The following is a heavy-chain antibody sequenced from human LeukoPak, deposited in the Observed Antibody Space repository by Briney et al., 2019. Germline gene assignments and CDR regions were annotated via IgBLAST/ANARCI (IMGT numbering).Heavy chain of an antibody. Sequence: PGGSLRLSCAASGLTFSSYAMSWVRQAPGKGLEWVSAISGSGGSTYYADSVKGRFTISRGNSKNTLYLQMNSLRAEDTAVYYCAKSPTVTTSIYYMDVWGKGTTVTVSS. D-gene: IGHD4-17*01. J-gene: IGHJ6*03. CDR2: ISGSGGST. V-gene: IGHV3-23*01. CDR1: GLTFSSYA. CDR3: AKSPTVTTSIYYMDV.